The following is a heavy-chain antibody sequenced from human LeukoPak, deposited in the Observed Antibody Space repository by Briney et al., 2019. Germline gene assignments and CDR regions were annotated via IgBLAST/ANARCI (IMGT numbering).Heavy chain of an antibody. V-gene: IGHV1-18*01. CDR1: GYTFTSYG. J-gene: IGHJ3*02. CDR2: ISAYNDNT. CDR3: ARDYDILTGYYKGDAFDI. D-gene: IGHD3-9*01. Sequence: ASVKVSCKASGYTFTSYGISWVRQAPGQGLEWMGWISAYNDNTNYAQNLQGRVTVTRDTSTSTVYMELSSLRSEDTAVYYCARDYDILTGYYKGDAFDIWGQGTMVTVSS.